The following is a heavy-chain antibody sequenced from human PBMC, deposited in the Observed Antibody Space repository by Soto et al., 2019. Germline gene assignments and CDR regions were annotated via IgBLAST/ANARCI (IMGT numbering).Heavy chain of an antibody. J-gene: IGHJ6*02. CDR3: AKGGEMIAAAGTDGMDV. Sequence: GGSLRLSCAASGFTFSSYAMSWVRQAPGGGLEWVSAISGGGGSTSYADSVKGRFTISRDNSKNTLYLQMNSLRAEDTAVYYCAKGGEMIAAAGTDGMDVWGQGTTVTVSS. V-gene: IGHV3-23*01. CDR2: ISGGGGST. D-gene: IGHD6-13*01. CDR1: GFTFSSYA.